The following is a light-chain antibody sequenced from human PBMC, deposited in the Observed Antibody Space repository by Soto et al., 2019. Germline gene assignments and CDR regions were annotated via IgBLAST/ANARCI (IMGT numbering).Light chain of an antibody. Sequence: QPVLTQSSSASASLGSSVKLTSTLSSGHSSYIIAWHQQQPGKAPRYLMKLEGSGSYNKGSGVPDRFSGSSSGADRYLTISNLQFEDEADYFCETWDSNTHVFGGGTKVTVL. CDR2: LEGSGSY. CDR3: ETWDSNTHV. J-gene: IGLJ3*02. V-gene: IGLV4-60*02. CDR1: SGHSSYI.